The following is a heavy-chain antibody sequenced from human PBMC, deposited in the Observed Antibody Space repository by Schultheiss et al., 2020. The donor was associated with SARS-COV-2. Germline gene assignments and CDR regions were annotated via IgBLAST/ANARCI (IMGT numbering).Heavy chain of an antibody. Sequence: GGSLRLSCAASGFTFSSYWMSWVRQAPGKGLEWVSLISGDGGSTYYADSVKGRFTISRDNSKNTLYLQMNSLRAEDTAVYYCARGCGGDCYPYDAFDIWGQGTMVTVSS. J-gene: IGHJ3*02. D-gene: IGHD2-21*02. V-gene: IGHV3-23*01. CDR1: GFTFSSYW. CDR3: ARGCGGDCYPYDAFDI. CDR2: ISGDGGST.